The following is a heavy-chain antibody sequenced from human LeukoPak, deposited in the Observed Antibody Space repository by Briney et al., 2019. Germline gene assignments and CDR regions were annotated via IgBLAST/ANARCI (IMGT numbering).Heavy chain of an antibody. V-gene: IGHV3-7*02. Sequence: GGSLRLSCAASGFTFSSYWMSWVRQAPGKGPEWVANIKQDGSERYYVDSVKGRFTISRDNAKHTLYLQMNSLRAEDTAVYYCERGGFDTIGFDYWGQGTLVTVSS. CDR2: IKQDGSER. D-gene: IGHD3-10*01. CDR1: GFTFSSYW. CDR3: ERGGFDTIGFDY. J-gene: IGHJ4*02.